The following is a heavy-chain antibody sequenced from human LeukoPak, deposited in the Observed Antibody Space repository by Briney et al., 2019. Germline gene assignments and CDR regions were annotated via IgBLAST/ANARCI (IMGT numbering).Heavy chain of an antibody. CDR2: ISGSGDST. CDR3: ARDYRLQPGDSSSWSDAFDI. V-gene: IGHV3-23*01. CDR1: GFTFSSYA. Sequence: GGSLRLSCAASGFTFSSYAMSWVRQAPGKGLEWVSAISGSGDSTYYGDSVKGRFTISRDNAKNSLYLQMNSLRAEDTAVYYCARDYRLQPGDSSSWSDAFDIWGQGTMVTVSS. J-gene: IGHJ3*02. D-gene: IGHD6-13*01.